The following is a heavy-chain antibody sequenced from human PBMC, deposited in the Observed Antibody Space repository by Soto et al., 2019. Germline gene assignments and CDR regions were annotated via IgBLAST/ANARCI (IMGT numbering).Heavy chain of an antibody. Sequence: GASVKVSCKASGGTFSSYTISWVRQAPGQGLEWMGRIIPILGIANYAQKFQGRVTITADKSTSTAYMELSSLRSEDTAVYYCARGVVWEAADRHSDAFDIWSQGTMVTVSS. CDR3: ARGVVWEAADRHSDAFDI. J-gene: IGHJ3*02. V-gene: IGHV1-69*02. D-gene: IGHD6-13*01. CDR2: IIPILGIA. CDR1: GGTFSSYT.